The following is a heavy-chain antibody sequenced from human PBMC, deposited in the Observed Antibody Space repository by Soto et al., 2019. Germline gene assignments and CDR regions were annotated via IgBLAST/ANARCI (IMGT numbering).Heavy chain of an antibody. D-gene: IGHD6-13*01. CDR2: IYPGDSDT. CDR3: ARIYAVQQLVNYYFDY. J-gene: IGHJ4*02. V-gene: IGHV5-51*01. Sequence: PGESLKISCKGSGYSFTSYWIGWVRQMPGKGLEWMGIIYPGDSDTRYSPSFQGQVTISADKSISTAYLQWSSLKASDTAMYYCARIYAVQQLVNYYFDYWGQGTLVTVSS. CDR1: GYSFTSYW.